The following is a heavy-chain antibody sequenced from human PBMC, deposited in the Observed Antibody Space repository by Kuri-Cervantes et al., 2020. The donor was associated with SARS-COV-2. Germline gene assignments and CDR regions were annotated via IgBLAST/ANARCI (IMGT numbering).Heavy chain of an antibody. CDR3: ARQMMSSITIFGVVITRNWFDP. CDR1: GGSISSSSYY. Sequence: GSLRLSCTVSGGSISSSSYYWGWIRQPPGKGLEWIGSIYYSGSTYYNPSLKSRVAISVDTSKNQFSLKLSSVTAADTAVYYCARQMMSSITIFGVVITRNWFDPWGQGTLVTVSS. V-gene: IGHV4-39*01. CDR2: IYYSGST. D-gene: IGHD3-3*01. J-gene: IGHJ5*02.